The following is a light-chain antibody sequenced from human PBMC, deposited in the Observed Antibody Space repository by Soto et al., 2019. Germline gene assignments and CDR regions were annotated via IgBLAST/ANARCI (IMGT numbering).Light chain of an antibody. Sequence: DIQLTQSPSSLSASVGDRVTITCRVSQGISNYLNWYQQKPGKAPRLLIYDASNLKTGVPSRFSGTGSGTDFTFTISGLQPEDIATYYCQQYDKLPYTFGQGTKVDIK. CDR1: QGISNY. V-gene: IGKV1-33*01. CDR3: QQYDKLPYT. CDR2: DAS. J-gene: IGKJ2*01.